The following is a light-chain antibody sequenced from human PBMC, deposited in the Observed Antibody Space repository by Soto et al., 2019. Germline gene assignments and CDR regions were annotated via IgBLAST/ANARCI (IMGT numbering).Light chain of an antibody. CDR1: STDFVSYNR. J-gene: IGLJ1*01. Sequence: QSALTQPPSVSGSPGQSVTISCTGTSTDFVSYNRVSWYQQPPGTAPKLIIYEASNRPSGVPDRFSGSKSGNTASLTISGLQDAEEVDCYCSLYKSEDTYVFGTGTKVTV. CDR2: EAS. V-gene: IGLV2-18*01. CDR3: SLYKSEDTYV.